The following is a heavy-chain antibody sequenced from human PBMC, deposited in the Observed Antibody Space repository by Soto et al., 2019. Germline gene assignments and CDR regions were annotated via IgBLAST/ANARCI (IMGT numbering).Heavy chain of an antibody. CDR1: GYSFTNYW. CDR3: ARHGRQGYNPYNWFDP. D-gene: IGHD1-1*01. CDR2: IYPGDSDT. Sequence: GESLKISCKASGYSFTNYWIGWVRQLPGKGLEWMGIIYPGDSDTRYSPSFQGQVTISADKSISTAYLQWSSLKASDTAMYYCARHGRQGYNPYNWFDPWGQGTLVTVSS. J-gene: IGHJ5*02. V-gene: IGHV5-51*01.